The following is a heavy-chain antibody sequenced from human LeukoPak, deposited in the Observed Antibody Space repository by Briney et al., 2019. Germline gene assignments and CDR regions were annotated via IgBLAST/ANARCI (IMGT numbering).Heavy chain of an antibody. V-gene: IGHV1-46*01. CDR1: GYTFTSYY. CDR2: INPSGGST. Sequence: GASVKVSCKASGYTFTSYYMHWVRQAPGQGLEWMGIINPSGGSTSYAQKFQGRVTMTRDTSTSTVYMELSSLRSEDTAVYYCARDGRGVITGTTNPHYYYYYMDVWGKGTTVTVSS. CDR3: ARDGRGVITGTTNPHYYYYYMDV. J-gene: IGHJ6*03. D-gene: IGHD1/OR15-1a*01.